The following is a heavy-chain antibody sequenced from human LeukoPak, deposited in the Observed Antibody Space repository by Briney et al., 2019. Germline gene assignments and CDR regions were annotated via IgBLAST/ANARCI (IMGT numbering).Heavy chain of an antibody. CDR1: GYTFTSPD. D-gene: IGHD3-10*01. Sequence: GASVTVSPKPSGYTFTSPDLHRLRQAPAQDLEWPGWMNPNNGKAAYAQKFQGRITMTRDTAITTAYMELKSLTSEDTAIYYCARIIFAGLRAFDKWGQGTMVTVSS. J-gene: IGHJ3*02. CDR2: MNPNNGKA. CDR3: ARIIFAGLRAFDK. V-gene: IGHV1-8*01.